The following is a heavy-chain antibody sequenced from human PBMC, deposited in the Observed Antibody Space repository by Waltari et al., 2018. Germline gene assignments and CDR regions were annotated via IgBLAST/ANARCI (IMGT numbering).Heavy chain of an antibody. D-gene: IGHD2-8*01. CDR3: AKAPPLVRRGDYYMDV. V-gene: IGHV3-23*01. CDR2: ISGSGGST. Sequence: EVQLLESGGGLVQPGGSLRLSCAASGFTFSSYALSWVRQAPGKGLEWVSAISGSGGSTYYADSVKGRFTISRDNSKNTLYLQMNSLRAEDTAVYYCAKAPPLVRRGDYYMDVWGKGTTVTISS. CDR1: GFTFSSYA. J-gene: IGHJ6*03.